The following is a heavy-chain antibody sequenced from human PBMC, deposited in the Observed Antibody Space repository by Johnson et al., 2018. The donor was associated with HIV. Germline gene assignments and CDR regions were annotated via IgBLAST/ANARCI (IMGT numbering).Heavy chain of an antibody. CDR3: ARDSVGARGAFDI. CDR1: GFTFSSYD. J-gene: IGHJ3*02. Sequence: VQLVESGGGVVKPGGSLRLSCAASGFTFSSYDMTWVRQGPGKGLEWVSGINWNGGSAGYAESVKGRFTISRDNSKNTLYLQMNSLRAEDTAVYYCARDSVGARGAFDIWGQGTMVTVSS. D-gene: IGHD1-26*01. CDR2: INWNGGSA. V-gene: IGHV3-20*04.